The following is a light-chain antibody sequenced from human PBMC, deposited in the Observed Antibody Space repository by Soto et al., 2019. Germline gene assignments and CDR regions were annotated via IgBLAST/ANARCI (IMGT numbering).Light chain of an antibody. CDR1: ETISSY. Sequence: LIQSPAPLSLPPGERATLSCRASETISSYLAWYQQKPGQAPRLLIYDASSRATGIPARFSGSGSGTDFTLTISSLQPEDFATYSCQQSYNSPPTFGRGTKVDI. J-gene: IGKJ1*01. CDR3: QQSYNSPPT. V-gene: IGKV3-11*01. CDR2: DAS.